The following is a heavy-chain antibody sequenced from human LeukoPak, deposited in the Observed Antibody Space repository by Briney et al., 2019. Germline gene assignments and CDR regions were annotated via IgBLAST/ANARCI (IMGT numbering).Heavy chain of an antibody. D-gene: IGHD3-22*01. J-gene: IGHJ4*02. V-gene: IGHV3-7*01. CDR1: GFTFSSYW. CDR2: IKQVGGEK. CDR3: ARDGYDSSGYYYSLYYFDY. Sequence: GGSLTLSCAASGFTFSSYWMSWVRQAPGKGLEWVANIKQVGGEKYYVDSVKGRFTISRDNAKNSLYLQMNSLRAEDTAVYYCARDGYDSSGYYYSLYYFDYWGQGTLVTVSS.